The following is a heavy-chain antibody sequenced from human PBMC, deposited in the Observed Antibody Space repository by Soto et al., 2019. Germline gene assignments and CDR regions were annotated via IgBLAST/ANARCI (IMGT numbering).Heavy chain of an antibody. J-gene: IGHJ5*02. Sequence: QEQLQQWGAGLLKPSETLSLTCADYGGSFSDYYWSWIRQPPGKGLEWIGEIKHSGSTNYNQSLKSRGNISLDTSRNQFSLNLSSVTDSDTAVYYCARRVVVVIAVPNRFDPWGQGTLVTVSS. D-gene: IGHD2-21*01. CDR2: IKHSGST. CDR1: GGSFSDYY. CDR3: ARRVVVVIAVPNRFDP. V-gene: IGHV4-34*01.